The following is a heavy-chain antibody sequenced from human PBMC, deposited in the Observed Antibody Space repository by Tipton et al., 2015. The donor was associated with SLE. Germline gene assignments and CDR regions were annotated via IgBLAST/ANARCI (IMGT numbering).Heavy chain of an antibody. CDR3: ARDSSGMGYYWLDP. CDR1: GGSISSSSYY. Sequence: TLSLTCTVSGGSISSSSYYWGWIRQPPGKGLEWIGNVYYSGTTNYNPSLKSRVTISINTSKNQFSLKLSSVTAADTAVYYCARDSSGMGYYWLDPWGQGTLVTVSS. CDR2: VYYSGTT. D-gene: IGHD3-10*01. V-gene: IGHV4-39*07. J-gene: IGHJ5*02.